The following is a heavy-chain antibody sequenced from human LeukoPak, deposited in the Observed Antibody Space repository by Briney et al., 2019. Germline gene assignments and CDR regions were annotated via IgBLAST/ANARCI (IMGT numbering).Heavy chain of an antibody. CDR1: GFTFSSYS. J-gene: IGHJ4*02. CDR3: AKGLPADY. Sequence: TGGSLRLSCAASGFTFSSYSMNWVRQAPGKGLEWVSYISSSSSPIYYADSVKGRFTVSRDNAKNSLYLVMNSLRDEDTAVYYCAKGLPADYWGQGTLVTVSS. V-gene: IGHV3-48*02. D-gene: IGHD2-2*01. CDR2: ISSSSSPI.